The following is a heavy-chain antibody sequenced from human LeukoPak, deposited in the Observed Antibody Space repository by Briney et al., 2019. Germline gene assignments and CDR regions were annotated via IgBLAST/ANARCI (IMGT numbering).Heavy chain of an antibody. Sequence: ASVKVSCKASGYTFTGYYMHWVRQAPGQGLEWMGAINPSGDNTWYAQKFQGRVTMTRDTSSNTVYLELISLRSEDTAVYYCARELGGGHFDYWGQGALVTVSS. V-gene: IGHV1-46*01. CDR3: ARELGGGHFDY. CDR1: GYTFTGYY. CDR2: INPSGDNT. D-gene: IGHD2-15*01. J-gene: IGHJ4*02.